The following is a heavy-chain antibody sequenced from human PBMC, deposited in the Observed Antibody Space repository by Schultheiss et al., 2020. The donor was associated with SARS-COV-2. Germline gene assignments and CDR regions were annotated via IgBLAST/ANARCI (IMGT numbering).Heavy chain of an antibody. V-gene: IGHV3-23*01. Sequence: GESLKISCAASGFTFSTYAMSWVRQAPGKGLEWVSVISGSGDNTYYADSVKGRFTISRDNSKNTLYLQMNSLRAEDTAVYYCARDRTWEPGVFDYWGQGTLVTVSS. CDR1: GFTFSTYA. J-gene: IGHJ4*02. CDR3: ARDRTWEPGVFDY. D-gene: IGHD1-26*01. CDR2: ISGSGDNT.